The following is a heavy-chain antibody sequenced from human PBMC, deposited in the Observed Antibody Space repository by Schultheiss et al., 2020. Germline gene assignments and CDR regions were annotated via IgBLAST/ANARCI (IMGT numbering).Heavy chain of an antibody. CDR1: GGSISSYY. D-gene: IGHD6-19*01. J-gene: IGHJ6*02. Sequence: SETLSLTCTVSGGSISSYYWSWIRQHPGKGLEWIGYIYYSGSTNYNPSLKSRVTISVDTSKNQFSLKLSSVTAADTAVYYCARDCIAVAGTNYYYYGMDVWGQGTTVPVSS. CDR3: ARDCIAVAGTNYYYYGMDV. V-gene: IGHV4-59*12. CDR2: IYYSGST.